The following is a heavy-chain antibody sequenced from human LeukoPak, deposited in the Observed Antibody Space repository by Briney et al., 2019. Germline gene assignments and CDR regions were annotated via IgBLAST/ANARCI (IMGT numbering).Heavy chain of an antibody. CDR3: ARESDIDH. D-gene: IGHD3-9*01. Sequence: GGSLRLSCAASGFTFSIYAMTWVRQAPGKGLEWVSTLSDSGGRTYYADSVKGRFTISRDNSKNTLYLQMNNLRPGDTALYYCARESDIDHWGQGTLVTVSS. CDR1: GFTFSIYA. CDR2: LSDSGGRT. V-gene: IGHV3-23*01. J-gene: IGHJ4*02.